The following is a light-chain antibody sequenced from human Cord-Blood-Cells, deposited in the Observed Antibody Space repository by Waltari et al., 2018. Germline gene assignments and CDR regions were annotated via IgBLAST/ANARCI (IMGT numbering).Light chain of an antibody. CDR2: WAS. CDR1: QSVLYSSNNKNY. J-gene: IGKJ2*01. Sequence: DIVMTQSPDPLAVSLGERATINCQSSQSVLYSSNNKNYLACYQQKPGQPPKLLIYWASTRESGVPDRFSGGGSGTDFTLSISSLQAEDVAVYYCQQYYSTPYTFGQGTKLEIK. CDR3: QQYYSTPYT. V-gene: IGKV4-1*01.